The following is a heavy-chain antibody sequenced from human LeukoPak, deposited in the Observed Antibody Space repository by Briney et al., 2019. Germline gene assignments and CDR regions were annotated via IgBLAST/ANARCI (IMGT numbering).Heavy chain of an antibody. CDR3: AKDPNGDYIGTFDI. D-gene: IGHD4-17*01. J-gene: IGHJ3*02. Sequence: GGSLRLSCAASGFTFSSYGMSWVRQAPGKGLEWVATVLGSGVPTYYADSVQGRFTISRDNSRNTLYLQMNSLRAEDTAIYYCAKDPNGDYIGTFDIWGQGTMVIVS. V-gene: IGHV3-23*01. CDR2: VLGSGVPT. CDR1: GFTFSSYG.